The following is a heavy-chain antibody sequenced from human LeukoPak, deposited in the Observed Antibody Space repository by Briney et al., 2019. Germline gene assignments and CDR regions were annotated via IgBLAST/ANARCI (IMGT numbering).Heavy chain of an antibody. CDR1: GFTFSNAW. J-gene: IGHJ4*02. CDR3: ITFSMIVVVIPR. D-gene: IGHD3-22*01. V-gene: IGHV3-15*01. CDR2: IKSKTDGWTT. Sequence: PGGSLRLSCAASGFTFSNAWMSWVRQAPGKGLEWVGRIKSKTDGWTTDYAAPVKGRFTISRDDSKNTLYLQMNSLKTEDTAVYYCITFSMIVVVIPRWGQGTLVTVSS.